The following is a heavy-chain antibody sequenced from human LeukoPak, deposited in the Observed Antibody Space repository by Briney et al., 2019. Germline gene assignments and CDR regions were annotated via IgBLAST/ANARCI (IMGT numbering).Heavy chain of an antibody. CDR2: ITGNGNYI. Sequence: GGSLRLSCAASGFTFSRNDMNWVRQAPGKGLEWVSSITGNGNYIYYADSVKGRFTISRDNSKNTVYLQMNSLRAEDTAVYYCARDPGYSYGYDYWGQGTLVTVSS. V-gene: IGHV3-21*01. J-gene: IGHJ4*02. CDR3: ARDPGYSYGYDY. CDR1: GFTFSRND. D-gene: IGHD5-18*01.